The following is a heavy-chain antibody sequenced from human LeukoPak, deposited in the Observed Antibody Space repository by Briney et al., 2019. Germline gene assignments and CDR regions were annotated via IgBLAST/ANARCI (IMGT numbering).Heavy chain of an antibody. CDR1: GFTFSSYG. CDR3: AKDRSRRGLNMDN. D-gene: IGHD2/OR15-2a*01. J-gene: IGHJ4*02. CDR2: ISYDGSNK. V-gene: IGHV3-30*18. Sequence: GGSLRLSCAASGFTFSSYGMHWVRQAPGKGLEWVAVISYDGSNKYYADSVKGRFTISRDNSKNTLYLQMNSLRAEDTAVYYCAKDRSRRGLNMDNWGQGTLVTVSS.